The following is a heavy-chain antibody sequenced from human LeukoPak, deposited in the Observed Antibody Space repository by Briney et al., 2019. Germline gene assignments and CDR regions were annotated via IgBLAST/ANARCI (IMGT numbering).Heavy chain of an antibody. J-gene: IGHJ4*02. CDR2: IYYSGST. Sequence: PSETLSLTCTVSGGSISSYYWSWIRQPPGKGLEWIGYIYYSGSTYYNPSLKSQVTISVDTSKNQFTLKLSSVTAADTAVYYCARGSVTGGYFDYWGQGTLVTVSS. D-gene: IGHD4-11*01. CDR3: ARGSVTGGYFDY. CDR1: GGSISSYY. V-gene: IGHV4-30-4*08.